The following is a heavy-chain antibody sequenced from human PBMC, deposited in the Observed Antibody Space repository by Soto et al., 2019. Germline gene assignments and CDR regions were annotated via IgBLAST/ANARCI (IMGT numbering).Heavy chain of an antibody. CDR1: GFTFSSYA. CDR2: ISYDGSNK. Sequence: PGGSLRLACAASGFTFSSYAMHWVHQAPGKGLEWVAVISYDGSNKYYADSVKGRFTISRDNSKNTLYLQMNSLRAEDTAVYYCARDPKRWELLYPDYWGQGTLVTVSS. J-gene: IGHJ4*02. CDR3: ARDPKRWELLYPDY. V-gene: IGHV3-30-3*01. D-gene: IGHD1-26*01.